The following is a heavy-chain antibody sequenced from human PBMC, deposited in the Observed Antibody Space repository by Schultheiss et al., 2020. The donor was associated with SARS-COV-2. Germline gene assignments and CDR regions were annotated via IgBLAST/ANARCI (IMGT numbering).Heavy chain of an antibody. CDR1: GYTFTGSY. D-gene: IGHD2-2*01. V-gene: IGHV1-2*06. J-gene: IGHJ4*02. CDR3: ARDYCSSTSCYASPTAGDY. Sequence: ASVKVSCKASGYTFTGSYMHWVRQAPGQGLEWMGRINPNNGGTNYAQKLQGRVTMTTDTSTSTAYMELRSLRSDDTAVYYCARDYCSSTSCYASPTAGDYWGQGTLVTVSS. CDR2: INPNNGGT.